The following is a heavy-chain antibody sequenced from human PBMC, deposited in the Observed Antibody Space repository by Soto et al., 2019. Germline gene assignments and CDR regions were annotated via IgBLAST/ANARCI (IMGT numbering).Heavy chain of an antibody. CDR1: GYTFTSYG. D-gene: IGHD2-15*01. CDR3: AKARYCSGGSCYYYMDV. V-gene: IGHV1-18*01. Sequence: QIQLVQSGAEVKKPGASVKVSCKASGYTFTSYGISWVRQAPGQGLEWMGWISAYNGNTNYAQKLQGRVTMTTDTSTSTAYMELRSLRSDDTAVYYCAKARYCSGGSCYYYMDVWGKGTTVTVSS. J-gene: IGHJ6*03. CDR2: ISAYNGNT.